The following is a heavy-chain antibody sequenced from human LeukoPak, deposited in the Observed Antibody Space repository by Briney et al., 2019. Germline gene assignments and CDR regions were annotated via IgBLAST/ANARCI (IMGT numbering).Heavy chain of an antibody. CDR1: GGSISTSNYY. CDR2: IFYSGST. Sequence: SETLSLTCTVSGGSISTSNYYWGWVRQPPGKGLEWIGNIFYSGSTYYSPSLKSRVTISLDTSRNQFSLKLSSVTAADTAVYYCARRLDYDILTGYYNNWFDPWGQGTLVTVSS. D-gene: IGHD3-9*01. V-gene: IGHV4-39*01. J-gene: IGHJ5*02. CDR3: ARRLDYDILTGYYNNWFDP.